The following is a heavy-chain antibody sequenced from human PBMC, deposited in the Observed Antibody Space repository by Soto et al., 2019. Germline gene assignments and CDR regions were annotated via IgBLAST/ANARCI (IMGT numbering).Heavy chain of an antibody. J-gene: IGHJ4*02. D-gene: IGHD1-1*01. Sequence: QVQLVQSGAEVRKPGASVKVSCKASGYTFTSYGISWVRQAPGQGLEWMGWISAYNGNTNYAQKLQGRVTMTTDTSTRTAYMELRSLSADDTAFYFGACHWTDAYWVQGTLGTVSS. CDR2: ISAYNGNT. CDR1: GYTFTSYG. CDR3: ACHWTDAY. V-gene: IGHV1-18*01.